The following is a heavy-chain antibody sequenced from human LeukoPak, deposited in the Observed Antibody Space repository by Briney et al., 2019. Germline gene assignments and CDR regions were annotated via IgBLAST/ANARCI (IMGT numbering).Heavy chain of an antibody. V-gene: IGHV3-53*01. D-gene: IGHD6-19*01. J-gene: IGHJ6*03. CDR2: IYSNGNT. CDR1: GFTVSSTY. CDR3: ASSAPTPTDTHYYYMNV. Sequence: GGSLRLSCEASGFTVSSTYMSWVRQAPGKGLEWVAAIYSNGNTYYTDSVKGRFTISRDNSRNSLDLQMNSLRAEDTAVYYCASSAPTPTDTHYYYMNVWGTGTTVTVSS.